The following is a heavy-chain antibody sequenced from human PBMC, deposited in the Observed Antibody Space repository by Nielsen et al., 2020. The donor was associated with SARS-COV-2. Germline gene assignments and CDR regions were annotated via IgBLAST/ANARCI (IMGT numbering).Heavy chain of an antibody. V-gene: IGHV3-30*18. J-gene: IGHJ4*02. Sequence: GGSLMLSFAASGFTFSTYGMHWVRQAPGKGLEWVAAISYDGSNKYYVDSVKGRFTISRDNSKNTLYLQMSSLREEDTAVYYCAKDWTAIVVVPSGGVDYWGQGTLVTVSS. CDR2: ISYDGSNK. CDR3: AKDWTAIVVVPSGGVDY. D-gene: IGHD2-15*01. CDR1: GFTFSTYG.